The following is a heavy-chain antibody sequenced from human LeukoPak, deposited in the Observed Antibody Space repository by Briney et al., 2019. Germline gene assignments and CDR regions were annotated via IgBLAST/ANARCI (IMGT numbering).Heavy chain of an antibody. V-gene: IGHV4-59*01. D-gene: IGHD3-10*01. CDR2: IYNSGST. CDR3: ARGGSGISNAFDI. CDR1: GGSISSYY. J-gene: IGHJ3*02. Sequence: SETLSLTCTVSGGSISSYYWSWIRQPPGEGLEWIGYIYNSGSTNDNPSLKSRVTMSVDTSKNQFSLKLRSVTAADTAVYYCARGGSGISNAFDIWGQGTMVTVSS.